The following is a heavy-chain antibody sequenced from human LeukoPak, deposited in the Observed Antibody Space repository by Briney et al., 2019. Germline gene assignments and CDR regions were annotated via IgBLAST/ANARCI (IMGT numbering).Heavy chain of an antibody. V-gene: IGHV3-23*01. D-gene: IGHD5-18*01. CDR3: AKVDTSQRGYSYGY. CDR2: ISSSGGNT. CDR1: GFTFSSYA. Sequence: GGSLRLSCAASGFTFSSYAMSWVRQAPGKRLEWVSTISSSGGNTYYAESVKGRFTISRDNSKNTVYLQMNSLRAEDTAVYYCAKVDTSQRGYSYGYWGQGTLVTVSS. J-gene: IGHJ4*02.